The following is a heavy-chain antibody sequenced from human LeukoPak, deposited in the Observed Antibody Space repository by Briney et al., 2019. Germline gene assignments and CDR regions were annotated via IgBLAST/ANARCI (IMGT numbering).Heavy chain of an antibody. CDR1: GFSLSTSGVG. CDR2: IYWNDDK. CDR3: APRSVYYFVY. V-gene: IGHV2-5*01. Sequence: SGPTLVKPTQTLTLTCTFSGFSLSTSGVGEGWIRQPPGKAREWLALIYWNDDKRYSPSLKSRLTLTQATSTPQVVLTLTNMAPVDTATYYCAPRSVYYFVYWGQGTLVTVSS. J-gene: IGHJ4*02.